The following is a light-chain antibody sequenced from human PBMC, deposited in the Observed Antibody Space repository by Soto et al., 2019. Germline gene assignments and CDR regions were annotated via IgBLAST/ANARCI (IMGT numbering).Light chain of an antibody. V-gene: IGKV3-20*01. Sequence: EIVLTQSPGTLSLSPGERATLACRASQSVRSSYLARYQQKPGQAPRLLIYGASTRATGIPDRFSGSGSGTYFTLTIIRLEPEDFAVYYCQQYGSSPRFTFGPGTKVDIK. CDR2: GAS. J-gene: IGKJ3*01. CDR3: QQYGSSPRFT. CDR1: QSVRSSY.